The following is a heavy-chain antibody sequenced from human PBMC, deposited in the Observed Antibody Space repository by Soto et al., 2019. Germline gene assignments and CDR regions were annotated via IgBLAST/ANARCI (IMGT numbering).Heavy chain of an antibody. CDR3: ARHEPDHESSGYYYIPEYCQH. V-gene: IGHV4-39*01. Sequence: SETLSLTCTVSGGSISSSSYYWGWIRQPPGKGLEWIGSIYYSGSTYYNPSLKSRVTISVDTSKNQFYLKLSSVTAADAAVDYCARHEPDHESSGYYYIPEYCQHRGRGTMVTVAS. D-gene: IGHD3-22*01. CDR1: GGSISSSSYY. J-gene: IGHJ1*01. CDR2: IYYSGST.